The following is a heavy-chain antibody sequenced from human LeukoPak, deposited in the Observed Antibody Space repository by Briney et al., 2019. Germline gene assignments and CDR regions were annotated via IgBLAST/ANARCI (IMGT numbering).Heavy chain of an antibody. CDR2: IRYDGGNK. Sequence: PGGSLRLSCAASGFTFSNYGMQWVRQAPGKGLEWVAFIRYDGGNKYYADSVKGRFTISRDNSKNTLYLQMNSLRTEDTAVYYCAREEMNEYDSSGYYYFSFDYWGQGTLVTVSS. J-gene: IGHJ4*02. CDR1: GFTFSNYG. V-gene: IGHV3-30*02. CDR3: AREEMNEYDSSGYYYFSFDY. D-gene: IGHD3-22*01.